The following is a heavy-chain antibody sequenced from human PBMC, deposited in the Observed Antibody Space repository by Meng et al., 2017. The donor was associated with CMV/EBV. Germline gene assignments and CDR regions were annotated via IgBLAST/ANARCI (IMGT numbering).Heavy chain of an antibody. D-gene: IGHD6-19*01. J-gene: IGHJ4*02. Sequence: QVVQFGGEINKPGASGKVSCTTSGFTFSDYTIHWVRQAPGQGLEWMGWVNSNNDATNYARKFQGRVSMTRDTSISTAHMELSRLMSDDTAVYYCVRSSGWSLFDYWGQGTLVTVSS. CDR3: VRSSGWSLFDY. CDR1: GFTFSDYT. CDR2: VNSNNDAT. V-gene: IGHV1-2*02.